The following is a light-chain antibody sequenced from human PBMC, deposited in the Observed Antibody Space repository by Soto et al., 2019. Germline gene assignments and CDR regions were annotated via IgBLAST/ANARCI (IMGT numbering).Light chain of an antibody. CDR2: DVN. Sequence: QSVLTQPASVSGSPGQSIPISCTGASTDVDGYDYVSWYQQHPGQAPKLMIYDVNNRPSGVSYRFSGSKSGDTASPTISGFQAEDDADYYCSSYTSSAPFYVFGTGTKVTVL. CDR1: STDVDGYDY. V-gene: IGLV2-14*03. J-gene: IGLJ1*01. CDR3: SSYTSSAPFYV.